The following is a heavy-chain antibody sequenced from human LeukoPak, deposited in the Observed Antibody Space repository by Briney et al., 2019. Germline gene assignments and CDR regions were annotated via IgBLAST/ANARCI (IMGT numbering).Heavy chain of an antibody. V-gene: IGHV1-46*01. CDR1: GYTFTSYY. CDR2: INPSGGNT. Sequence: ASVKVSCKASGYTFTSYYIHWVRQAPGQGLEWMGIINPSGGNTNYAQKFQDRVTMTRDTSTSTVYMELSSLRSDDTAVFYCARAPGGLGYYFDYWGQGTLVTVSS. D-gene: IGHD6-19*01. J-gene: IGHJ4*02. CDR3: ARAPGGLGYYFDY.